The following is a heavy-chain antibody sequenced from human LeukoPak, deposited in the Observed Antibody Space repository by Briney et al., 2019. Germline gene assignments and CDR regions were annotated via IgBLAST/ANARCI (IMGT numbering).Heavy chain of an antibody. V-gene: IGHV4-34*01. D-gene: IGHD3-9*01. CDR2: INQSGST. Sequence: PSETLSLTCAVFGGSFSDYYWSWIRQPPGKGLEWIGEINQSGSTNYNPSLKSRVTISVDTSKNQFSLRLCSVTAADTAMYYCARAGLRFFDWSQNYYYGMDVWGQGTTVTVSS. CDR3: ARAGLRFFDWSQNYYYGMDV. J-gene: IGHJ6*02. CDR1: GGSFSDYY.